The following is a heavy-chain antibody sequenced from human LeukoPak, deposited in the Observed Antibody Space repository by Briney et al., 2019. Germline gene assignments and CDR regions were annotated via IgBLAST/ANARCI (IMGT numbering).Heavy chain of an antibody. CDR3: ARDREGATDY. J-gene: IGHJ4*02. CDR2: ISYDGSNK. Sequence: GGSLRLSCAASGFTFSCYAMHWVRQAPGKGLEWVAVISYDGSNKYYADSVKGRFTISRDNSKNTLYLQMNSQRAEDTAVYYCARDREGATDYWGQGTLVTVSS. CDR1: GFTFSCYA. V-gene: IGHV3-30-3*01. D-gene: IGHD1-26*01.